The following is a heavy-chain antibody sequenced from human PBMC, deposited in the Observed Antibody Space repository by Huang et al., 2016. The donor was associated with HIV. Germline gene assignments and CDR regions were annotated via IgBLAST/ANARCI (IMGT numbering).Heavy chain of an antibody. D-gene: IGHD1-26*01. CDR2: MYYIGSR. CDR1: GGSISSRSHH. Sequence: QLQESGPGLVRPSDTLSLTCSVSGGSISSRSHHWGWFRQPPGRGLEWIGTMYYIGSRYYNPSLEIRLTMSIDTSKNQFSLKLNSVTTADTAVYFCARLGVSGFYYMDVWGKGTAVLVSS. V-gene: IGHV4-39*01. CDR3: ARLGVSGFYYMDV. J-gene: IGHJ6*03.